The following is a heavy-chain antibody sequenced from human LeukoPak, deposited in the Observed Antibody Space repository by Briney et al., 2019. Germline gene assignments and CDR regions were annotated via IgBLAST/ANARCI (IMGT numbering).Heavy chain of an antibody. CDR3: ARRYSSTWYSVDP. CDR1: GGSINNYY. CDR2: ISYSGIS. D-gene: IGHD6-13*01. Sequence: PSQTLSLTCTVSGGSINNYYWSWIRQPPGMGLEWIGYISYSGISNYNPSLKSRVTISVDTSKNQFSLKLNSVTAADTAVYYCARRYSSTWYSVDPWGQGTLVTVSS. V-gene: IGHV4-59*08. J-gene: IGHJ5*02.